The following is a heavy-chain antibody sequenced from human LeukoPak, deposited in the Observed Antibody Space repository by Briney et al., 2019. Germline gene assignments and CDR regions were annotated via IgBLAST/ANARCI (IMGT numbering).Heavy chain of an antibody. D-gene: IGHD3-22*01. CDR1: GFTFSSYA. Sequence: GGSLRLSCAASGFTFSSYAMHWVRQAPGKGLEWVAVISYDGSNKYYADSVKGRFTISRDNSKNTLYLQMNSLRAEDTAVYYCARPSTRNYYDSSGYYHPDYWGQRTLVTVSS. J-gene: IGHJ4*02. CDR3: ARPSTRNYYDSSGYYHPDY. CDR2: ISYDGSNK. V-gene: IGHV3-30-3*01.